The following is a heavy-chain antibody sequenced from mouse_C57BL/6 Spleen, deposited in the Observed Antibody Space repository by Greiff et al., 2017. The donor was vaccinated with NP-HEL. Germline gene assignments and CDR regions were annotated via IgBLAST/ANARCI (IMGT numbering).Heavy chain of an antibody. CDR2: IHPNSGST. CDR3: ARSKVAHYFDY. J-gene: IGHJ2*01. D-gene: IGHD1-3*01. V-gene: IGHV1-64*01. Sequence: QVQLQQPGAELVKPGASVKLSCKASGYTFTSYWMHWVKQRPGQGLEWIGMIHPNSGSTNYNEKFKSKATLTVDKSSSTAYMQLSSLTSKDSAVYYCARSKVAHYFDYWGQGTTLTVSS. CDR1: GYTFTSYW.